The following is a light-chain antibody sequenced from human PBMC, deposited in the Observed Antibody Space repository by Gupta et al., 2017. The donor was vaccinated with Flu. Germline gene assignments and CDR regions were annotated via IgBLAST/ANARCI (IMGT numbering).Light chain of an antibody. V-gene: IGLV2-18*02. CDR2: EVS. CDR3: SSSTRSSTEV. CDR1: SSDVGTYNR. Sequence: QSALTQPPSVSGSPGQSVTISCTGTSSDVGTYNRVSWYQQPPGTAPKRRMYEVSNRPSGVPDRVSASKSGKNESLHISALQGEDDADDYCSSSTRSSTEVCGTGTKVTVL. J-gene: IGLJ1*01.